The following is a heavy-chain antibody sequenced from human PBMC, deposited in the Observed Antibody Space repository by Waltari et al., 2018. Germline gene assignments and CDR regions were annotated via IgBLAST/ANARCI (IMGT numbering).Heavy chain of an antibody. J-gene: IGHJ4*02. Sequence: EVQLLESGGGLVQPGGSLRLSCAASGFTFSSYAMSWVRRAPGKGVEWVSAIRGGGGSKYYADSVKGRFTISRDNSKNTLYLQMNSLRAEDTAVYYCAKDRGRPGISQYWGQGTLVTVSS. CDR1: GFTFSSYA. CDR2: IRGGGGSK. CDR3: AKDRGRPGISQY. V-gene: IGHV3-23*01. D-gene: IGHD3-10*01.